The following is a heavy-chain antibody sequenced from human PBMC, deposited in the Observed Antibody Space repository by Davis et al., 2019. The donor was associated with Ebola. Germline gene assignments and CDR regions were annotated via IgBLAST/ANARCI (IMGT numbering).Heavy chain of an antibody. CDR3: ARMAAAGTKLDV. CDR2: TNAYNVNT. J-gene: IGHJ6*02. CDR1: GYTFTIYG. Sequence: AASVKVSCKASGYTFTIYGISWVRQAPGQGLEWMGWTNAYNVNTNYAQKLQGRVTMTTDTSTSTAYMELRSLRSDDTAVYYCARMAAAGTKLDVWGQGTTVTVSS. D-gene: IGHD6-13*01. V-gene: IGHV1-18*04.